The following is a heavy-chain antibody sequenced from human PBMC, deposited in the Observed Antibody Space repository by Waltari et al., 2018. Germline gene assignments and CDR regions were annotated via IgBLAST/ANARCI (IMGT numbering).Heavy chain of an antibody. D-gene: IGHD6-6*01. CDR2: MTASGLM. J-gene: IGHJ6*02. V-gene: IGHV3-23*01. Sequence: EMQLLESGGALVQPGESLRLSCAASGFPFSTYTMNWVRQAPGKGLGWVAVMTASGLMHYGDSVKGRFIISRDNSKNTLYLEMYRLRVEDTARYYCAKDEGARLAPTFGMDAWGQGTTVIVS. CDR1: GFPFSTYT. CDR3: AKDEGARLAPTFGMDA.